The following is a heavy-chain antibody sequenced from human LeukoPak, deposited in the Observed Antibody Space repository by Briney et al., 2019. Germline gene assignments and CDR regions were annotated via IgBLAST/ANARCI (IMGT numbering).Heavy chain of an antibody. Sequence: GVPLRLSCAPSGCTFSSYGMTCLLQAPGKGVQWVSNISGSGGSTYYADYVKGRFTICRDNSKNTLYLQMSRLTAEATVKYYCAKSQYFDSNLVDYWGQGTLVTVSS. CDR3: AKSQYFDSNLVDY. J-gene: IGHJ4*02. D-gene: IGHD4-11*01. CDR1: GCTFSSYG. V-gene: IGHV3-23*01. CDR2: ISGSGGST.